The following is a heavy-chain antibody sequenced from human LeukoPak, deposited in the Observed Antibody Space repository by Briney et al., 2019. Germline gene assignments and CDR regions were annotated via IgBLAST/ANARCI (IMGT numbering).Heavy chain of an antibody. CDR2: RKQDETEK. CDR3: ARSGPYHLPPRPIDY. J-gene: IGHJ4*02. Sequence: GGSLRLFCAASGFTFSTHWMSWLPHAPGKALEWVANRKQDETEKYYRGSVMGRFTISRENAKKSAYLQMDSLRAEYTAVYHCARSGPYHLPPRPIDYWGQGTLVTVSS. D-gene: IGHD3-10*01. V-gene: IGHV3-7*01. CDR1: GFTFSTHW.